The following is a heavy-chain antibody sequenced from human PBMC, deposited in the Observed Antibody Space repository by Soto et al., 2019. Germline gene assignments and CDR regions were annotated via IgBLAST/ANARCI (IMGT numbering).Heavy chain of an antibody. CDR1: GGSISSGCYY. J-gene: IGHJ4*02. CDR3: ARDRGTYYDFWSGSSPMVDY. Sequence: SETLSLTCTVSGGSISSGCYYWSWIRQHPGKGLEWIGYIYYSGSTYYNPSLKSRVTISVDTSKNQFSLKLSSVTAADTAVYYCARDRGTYYDFWSGSSPMVDYWGQGTLVTVSS. D-gene: IGHD3-3*01. CDR2: IYYSGST. V-gene: IGHV4-31*03.